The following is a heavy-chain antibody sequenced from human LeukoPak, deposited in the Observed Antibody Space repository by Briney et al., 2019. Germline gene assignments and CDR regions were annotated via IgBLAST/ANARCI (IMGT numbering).Heavy chain of an antibody. CDR3: ASFYGSGSYVDY. V-gene: IGHV1-2*06. CDR2: INPNSGGT. J-gene: IGHJ4*02. D-gene: IGHD3-10*01. Sequence: ASVKVSCKATGYTFTCYYMHWVRHAPGQGLEWMGRINPNSGGTNYAQKFQGRVTMTRDTSISTAYMELSRLRSDDTAVYYCASFYGSGSYVDYWGQGTLVTVSS. CDR1: GYTFTCYY.